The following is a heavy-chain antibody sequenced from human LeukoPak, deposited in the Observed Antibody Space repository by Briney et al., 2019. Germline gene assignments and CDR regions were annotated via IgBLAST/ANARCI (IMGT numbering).Heavy chain of an antibody. CDR3: ASGYFDAFDI. D-gene: IGHD3-22*01. V-gene: IGHV6-1*01. CDR1: GDIFSSNSAA. J-gene: IGHJ3*02. Sequence: SQTLSLTCAISGDIFSSNSAAWNWIRQSPSRGLEWLVRTYYRSKLYNDYAVSVKNRITMNPDTSKNQISLQLNSVTPEDTAVYYCASGYFDAFDIWGQGTMVTVSS. CDR2: TYYRSKLYN.